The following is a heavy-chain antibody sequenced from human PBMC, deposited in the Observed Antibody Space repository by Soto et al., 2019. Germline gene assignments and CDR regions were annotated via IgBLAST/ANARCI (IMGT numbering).Heavy chain of an antibody. CDR2: ISHKSSAI. V-gene: IGHV3-48*02. D-gene: IGHD4-17*01. J-gene: IGHJ4*02. Sequence: EVQLVESGGGLVQPGGSLRLSCAASGFTFSNYAMNWVRQAPGKGLEWVSYISHKSSAIYHADSVKGRFSISRDNAKNSLYLQMNSLRDEDTAVYYCASDPYSSTTVTIMEYWGQGTLVTVSS. CDR1: GFTFSNYA. CDR3: ASDPYSSTTVTIMEY.